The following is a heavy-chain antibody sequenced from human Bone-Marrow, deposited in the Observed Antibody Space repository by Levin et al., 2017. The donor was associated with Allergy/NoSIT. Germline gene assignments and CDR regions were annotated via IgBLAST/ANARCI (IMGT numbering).Heavy chain of an antibody. CDR3: ARGLLLYPHAFDI. Sequence: ATVKVSCKATGYSFSRYDINWVRQATGQGPEWMGWLNPNSGNTVLAQKFQGRVTLTRNTSISTAYLELSSLRDDDTALYYCARGLLLYPHAFDIWGQGTVVTVSS. CDR2: LNPNSGNT. D-gene: IGHD2-2*02. V-gene: IGHV1-8*01. CDR1: GYSFSRYD. J-gene: IGHJ3*02.